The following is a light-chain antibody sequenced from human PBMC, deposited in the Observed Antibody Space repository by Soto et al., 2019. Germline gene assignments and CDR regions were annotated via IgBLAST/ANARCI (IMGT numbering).Light chain of an antibody. CDR2: YDD. J-gene: IGLJ2*01. Sequence: QSVLTQPPSVSEAPRQRVTISCSGSSSNIGNNAVNWYQQLPGKAPKLLIYYDDLLPSGVSDRFSGSKSGTSASLAISGLQSEDEADYYCAVWDDNLNGVVFGGGTKVTVL. CDR1: SSNIGNNA. CDR3: AVWDDNLNGVV. V-gene: IGLV1-36*01.